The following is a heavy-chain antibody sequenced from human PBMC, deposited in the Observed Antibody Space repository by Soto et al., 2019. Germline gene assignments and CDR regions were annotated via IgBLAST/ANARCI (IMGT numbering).Heavy chain of an antibody. CDR1: GGSISSSSYY. CDR2: IYYSGST. J-gene: IGHJ3*02. CDR3: ARRGYHCSDWPPGGAFDI. V-gene: IGHV4-39*01. Sequence: LSLTCTVSGGSISSSSYYWGWIRQPPGKGLEWIGSIYYSGSTYYNPSLKSRVTISVDTSKNQFSLKLSSVTAADTAVYYCARRGYHCSDWPPGGAFDIWAQGTMVTVS. D-gene: IGHD6-19*01.